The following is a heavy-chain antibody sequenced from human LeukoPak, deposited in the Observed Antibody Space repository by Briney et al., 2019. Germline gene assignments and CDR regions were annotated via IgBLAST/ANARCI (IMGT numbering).Heavy chain of an antibody. CDR1: GFTFDDYA. V-gene: IGHV3-9*01. CDR3: AKDIQTFSSSYFDY. D-gene: IGHD6-13*01. J-gene: IGHJ4*02. CDR2: ISWNSGSI. Sequence: GGSLRFSCAASGFTFDDYAMHWVRQAPGKGLEWVSGISWNSGSIGYADSVKGRFTISRDNAKNSLYLQMNSLRAEDTALYYRAKDIQTFSSSYFDYWGQGTLVTVSS.